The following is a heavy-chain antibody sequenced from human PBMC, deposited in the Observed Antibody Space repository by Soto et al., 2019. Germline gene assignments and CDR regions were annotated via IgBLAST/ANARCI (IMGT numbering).Heavy chain of an antibody. J-gene: IGHJ4*02. CDR1: GVSVNSGTDY. D-gene: IGHD3-9*01. V-gene: IGHV4-61*03. CDR3: ARFRWLSEYVILTGYYIFDQ. CDR2: TSNSGSA. Sequence: QVQLQESGPGLVKPSETLSLTCTVSGVSVNSGTDYWTWIRQPPGKGLEWIGYTSNSGSAKYNPSLKSRVTITTDTSTDHFSLKLTSVTAADTAVYYCARFRWLSEYVILTGYYIFDQWGRGNLVTVSS.